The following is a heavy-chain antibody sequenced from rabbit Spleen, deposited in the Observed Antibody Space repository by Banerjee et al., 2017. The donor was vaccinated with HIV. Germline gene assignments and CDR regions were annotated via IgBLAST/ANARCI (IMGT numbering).Heavy chain of an antibody. CDR1: GFSFSSRDY. Sequence: QEQLEESGGDLVKPEGSLTLTCTASGFSFSSRDYMCWVRQAPGKGLEWIACTAGGRSTFTYYASWAKGRFTISKASSTTVTLQMTSLTAADTATYFCARSTYGYDDYGDLYYAAMDLWGPGTLVTVS. J-gene: IGHJ6*01. CDR2: TAGGRSTFT. V-gene: IGHV1S45*01. D-gene: IGHD2-1*01. CDR3: ARSTYGYDDYGDLYYAAMDL.